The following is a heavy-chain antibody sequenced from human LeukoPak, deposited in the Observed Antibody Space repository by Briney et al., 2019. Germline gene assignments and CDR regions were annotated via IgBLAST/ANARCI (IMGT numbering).Heavy chain of an antibody. Sequence: SETLSLTCTVSGGSISSYYWSWIRLPPGKGLEWIGYLSKSGNTNYSPSLKSRVTIFGDTSKNQFFLKLSSVTAADTAMYYCARRYSGYEYFEYWGQGTLVTVSS. V-gene: IGHV4-59*01. J-gene: IGHJ4*02. CDR1: GGSISSYY. CDR2: LSKSGNT. D-gene: IGHD5-12*01. CDR3: ARRYSGYEYFEY.